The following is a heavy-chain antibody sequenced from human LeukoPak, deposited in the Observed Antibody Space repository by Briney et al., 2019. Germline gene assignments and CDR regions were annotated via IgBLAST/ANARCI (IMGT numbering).Heavy chain of an antibody. Sequence: GGSLRLSCAASGFTFTTYWMSWVRQAPGKGLEWVANIKQDGSEQYYMDSVKGRFTISRDNTKNSLYLQMNSLRAEDTAVYYCASRAHFWSGPGGWGQGTLVTVSS. CDR3: ASRAHFWSGPGG. D-gene: IGHD3-3*02. V-gene: IGHV3-7*01. J-gene: IGHJ4*02. CDR2: IKQDGSEQ. CDR1: GFTFTTYW.